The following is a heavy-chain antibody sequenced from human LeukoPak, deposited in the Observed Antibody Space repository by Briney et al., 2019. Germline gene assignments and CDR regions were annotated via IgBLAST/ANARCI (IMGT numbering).Heavy chain of an antibody. CDR2: IWYDGSNK. CDR3: ARPYYYGSGSYSPNDY. D-gene: IGHD3-10*01. CDR1: GFTFSSYG. J-gene: IGHJ4*02. Sequence: GRSLRLTCAASGFTFSSYGMHWARQAPGKGLEWVAVIWYDGSNKYYADSVKGRFTISRDNSKNTLYLQMNSLRAEDTAVYYCARPYYYGSGSYSPNDYWGQGTLVTVSS. V-gene: IGHV3-33*01.